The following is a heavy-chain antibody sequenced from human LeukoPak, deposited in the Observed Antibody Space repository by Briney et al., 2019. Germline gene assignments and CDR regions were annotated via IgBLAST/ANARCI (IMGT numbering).Heavy chain of an antibody. D-gene: IGHD5-18*01. CDR3: ARDSGYSYGSFDY. V-gene: IGHV3-66*01. CDR2: VYTGGTT. J-gene: IGHJ4*02. CDR1: GFTVSSSC. Sequence: GGSLILSCAASGFTVSSSCMNWVRQAPGKGLEWVSVVYTGGTTYFADSVEGRFTISRDNSENTLYLHMNSLRAEDTAVYYCARDSGYSYGSFDYWGQGTLVTVSS.